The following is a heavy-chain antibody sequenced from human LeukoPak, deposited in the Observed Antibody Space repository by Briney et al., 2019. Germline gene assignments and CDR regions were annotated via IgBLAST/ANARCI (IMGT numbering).Heavy chain of an antibody. V-gene: IGHV1-18*01. CDR2: ISAYNCNT. CDR1: GYTFTSYG. D-gene: IGHD5-18*01. J-gene: IGHJ3*02. CDR3: ARRIKLWPNDAFDI. Sequence: GASVQVSCKASGYTFTSYGIRWVRQAPGQGLEWMGWISAYNCNTNYAQKLQGRVTMTSDTSTSTAYMELRSLRSDYTAVYYCARRIKLWPNDAFDICGQGTMVTVSS.